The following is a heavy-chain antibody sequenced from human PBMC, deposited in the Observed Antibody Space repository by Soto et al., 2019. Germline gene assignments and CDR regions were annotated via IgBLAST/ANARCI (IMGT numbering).Heavy chain of an antibody. CDR1: GFTFSSYG. CDR2: ISYDGSNK. V-gene: IGHV3-30*18. J-gene: IGHJ4*02. D-gene: IGHD1-26*01. CDR3: AKDSGSYYPAFDY. Sequence: RLSCAASGFTFSSYGMHWVRQAPGKGLEWVAVISYDGSNKYYADSVKGRFTISRDNSKNTLYLQMNSLRAEDTAVYCCAKDSGSYYPAFDYWGQGTLVTVSS.